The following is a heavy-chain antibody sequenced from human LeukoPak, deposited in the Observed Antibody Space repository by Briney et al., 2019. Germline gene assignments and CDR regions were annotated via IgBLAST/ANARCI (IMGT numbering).Heavy chain of an antibody. CDR1: GGTFSSYA. Sequence: GASVKVSCKASGGTFSSYAISWVRQAPGQGLEWMGRIIPILGIANYAQKFQGRVTITADKSASTAYMELSSLRSEDTAVYYCARDPGRPDLEWGQGTLVTVSS. J-gene: IGHJ4*02. V-gene: IGHV1-69*04. D-gene: IGHD6-6*01. CDR2: IIPILGIA. CDR3: ARDPGRPDLE.